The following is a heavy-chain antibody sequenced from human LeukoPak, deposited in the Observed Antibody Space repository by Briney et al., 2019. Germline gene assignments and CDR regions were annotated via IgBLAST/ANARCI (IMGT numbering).Heavy chain of an antibody. CDR3: ARGRYCSGGSCFESWFDP. Sequence: SVKVSCKASGGTFSSYVISWVRQAPGQGLEWMGGIIPILGTANYAQKFQGRVTITTDESTTTAYMELSSLRSEDTAVYYCARGRYCSGGSCFESWFDPWGQGTPVTVSS. CDR1: GGTFSSYV. J-gene: IGHJ5*02. CDR2: IIPILGTA. V-gene: IGHV1-69*05. D-gene: IGHD2-15*01.